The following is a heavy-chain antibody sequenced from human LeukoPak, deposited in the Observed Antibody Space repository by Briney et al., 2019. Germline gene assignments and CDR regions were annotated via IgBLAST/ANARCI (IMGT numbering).Heavy chain of an antibody. CDR2: IIPIFGTA. CDR3: AREDDYYDSSGYGSLGY. J-gene: IGHJ4*02. V-gene: IGHV1-69*06. Sequence: SVKVSCKASGGTFSSYAISWVRQAPGQGLEWMGGIIPIFGTANYAQKFQGRVTITADKSTSTAYMELSSLRSEDTAAYYCAREDDYYDSSGYGSLGYWGQGTLVTVSS. D-gene: IGHD3-22*01. CDR1: GGTFSSYA.